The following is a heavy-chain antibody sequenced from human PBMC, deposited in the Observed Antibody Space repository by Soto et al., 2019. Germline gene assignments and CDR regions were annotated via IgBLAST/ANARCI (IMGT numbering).Heavy chain of an antibody. Sequence: PSETLSLTCAVYGGSFSGYYWSWIRQPPGKGLEWIGEINHSGSTNYNPSLKSRVTISVDTSKNQFSLKLSSVTAADTAVYYCARGRTLSNPYYYGMDVWGQGTTVTVSS. CDR3: ARGRTLSNPYYYGMDV. D-gene: IGHD4-4*01. J-gene: IGHJ6*02. CDR2: INHSGST. V-gene: IGHV4-34*01. CDR1: GGSFSGYY.